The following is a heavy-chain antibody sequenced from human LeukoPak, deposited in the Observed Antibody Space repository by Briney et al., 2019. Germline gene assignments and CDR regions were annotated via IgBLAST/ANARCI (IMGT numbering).Heavy chain of an antibody. V-gene: IGHV4-59*01. CDR2: IYYSGST. D-gene: IGHD4-23*01. Sequence: SGTLSLTCIVSGGSISSYYWSWIRQPPGKGLEWIGYIYYSGSTNYNPSLKSRVTTSVDTSKNQFSLKLSSVTAADTAVYYCARNGGQRAFDIWGQRTMVTVSS. CDR1: GGSISSYY. J-gene: IGHJ3*02. CDR3: ARNGGQRAFDI.